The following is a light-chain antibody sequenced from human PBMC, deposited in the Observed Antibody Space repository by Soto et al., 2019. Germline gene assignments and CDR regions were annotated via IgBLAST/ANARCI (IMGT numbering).Light chain of an antibody. J-gene: IGKJ1*01. CDR2: DAS. V-gene: IGKV3-20*01. CDR3: QHYGGSSWM. Sequence: VVVTQSRGISSMSTAEGPKLAVKGSQNIGYSYLAWYQHKPGQAPRLLISDASNRATGMPAKFSGSGSETDFTLTIRSLQPEDYAVYYSQHYGGSSWMLSRGTKVDIK. CDR1: QNIGYSY.